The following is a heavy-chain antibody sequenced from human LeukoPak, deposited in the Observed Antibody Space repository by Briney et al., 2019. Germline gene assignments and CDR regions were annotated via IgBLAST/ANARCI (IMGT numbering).Heavy chain of an antibody. D-gene: IGHD2-21*02. J-gene: IGHJ4*02. Sequence: GGSLRLSCAASGFTFSSYGMHWVRQAPGKGLEWVAVIWYDGSNKYYGDSVKGRFTISRDNSKNTLYLQMNSLRAEDTAVYYCAKSTAIVVVTALNYWGQGTLVTVSS. CDR1: GFTFSSYG. CDR3: AKSTAIVVVTALNY. CDR2: IWYDGSNK. V-gene: IGHV3-33*06.